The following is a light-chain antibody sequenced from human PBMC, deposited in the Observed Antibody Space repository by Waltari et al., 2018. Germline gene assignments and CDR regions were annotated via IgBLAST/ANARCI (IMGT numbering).Light chain of an antibody. CDR1: QSVLYSSNNKNH. V-gene: IGKV4-1*01. J-gene: IGKJ1*01. CDR3: QQYYSLPWT. CDR2: WAS. Sequence: DIVMTQSPDSLAVSLGERATINCKSSQSVLYSSNNKNHLAWYQPKPGQPPKLLVYWASTRESGVPDRFSGSGSGTDFTLTISSLQAEDVAVYYCQQYYSLPWTFGQGTKVEIK.